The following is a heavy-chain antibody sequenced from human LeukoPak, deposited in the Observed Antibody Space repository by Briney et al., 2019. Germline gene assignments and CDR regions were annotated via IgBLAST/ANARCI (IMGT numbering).Heavy chain of an antibody. CDR2: IRRKAYGGTA. J-gene: IGHJ3*02. CDR3: TRGRMEHGGTFEI. D-gene: IGHD1-1*01. CDR1: GFTLGDYA. Sequence: GALTDSRTASGFTLGDYAMSWVRPAPGEGLEGVGFIRRKAYGGTAEYAASVKGRSTISGDDSESIAYLQMNSLKTEDTAGYYCTRGRMEHGGTFEIWGQGTMVTVSS. V-gene: IGHV3-49*04.